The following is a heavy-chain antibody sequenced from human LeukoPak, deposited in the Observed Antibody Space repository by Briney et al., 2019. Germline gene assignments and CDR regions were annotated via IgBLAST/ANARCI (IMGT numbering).Heavy chain of an antibody. CDR2: INPTGGST. J-gene: IGHJ6*02. CDR1: GYMFTSYY. Sequence: ASVKVSCKTSGYMFTSYYIHWVRQAPGQGLEGRGTINPTGGSTNFAQKFQGRVTMTRDTSSRMVYMELSSLRSEDTAVYYCARGLWSPTGNYYALDVWGQGTTVTVSS. CDR3: ARGLWSPTGNYYALDV. V-gene: IGHV1-46*01. D-gene: IGHD2-21*01.